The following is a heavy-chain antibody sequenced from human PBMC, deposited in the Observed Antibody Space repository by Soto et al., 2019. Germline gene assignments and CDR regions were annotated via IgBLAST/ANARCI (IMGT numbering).Heavy chain of an antibody. CDR1: GGSLSSYY. V-gene: IGHV4-59*01. Sequence: LSLTCTVSGGSLSSYYWSWIRQPPGKGLEWIGYIYYSGSTNYNPSLKSRVTISVDTSKNQFSLKLSSVTAADTAVYYCARVHSGSCSGGSSPCSYYYYGMDVWHRGTTVTASS. D-gene: IGHD2-15*01. CDR2: IYYSGST. CDR3: ARVHSGSCSGGSSPCSYYYYGMDV. J-gene: IGHJ6*02.